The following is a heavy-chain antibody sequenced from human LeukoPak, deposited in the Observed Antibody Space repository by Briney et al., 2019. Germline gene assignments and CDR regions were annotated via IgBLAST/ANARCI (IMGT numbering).Heavy chain of an antibody. V-gene: IGHV3-30*04. CDR1: GFTFSSYA. CDR2: ISYDGSNK. D-gene: IGHD4-17*01. CDR3: ARVSPNTVTTLQYFDY. J-gene: IGHJ4*02. Sequence: QPGRSLRLSCAASGFTFSSYAMHWVRQAPGKGLEWVAVISYDGSNKYYADSVKGRFTISRDNSKNTLYLQMNSLRAEDTAVYYCARVSPNTVTTLQYFDYWGQGTLVTVSS.